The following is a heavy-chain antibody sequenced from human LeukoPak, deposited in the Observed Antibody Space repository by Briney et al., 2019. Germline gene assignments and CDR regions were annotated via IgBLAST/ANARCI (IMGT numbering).Heavy chain of an antibody. Sequence: GDSLRLSCAVSGFTFSSYWMIWFRRAPGKGLEWVAHINQDGSVKNYVDSVKGRFTISRDNANNFLYLQMNSLRAEDTAVYYCAKDKNWNVCDYWGRGTLVTVSS. J-gene: IGHJ4*02. D-gene: IGHD1-1*01. CDR1: GFTFSSYW. V-gene: IGHV3-7*01. CDR2: INQDGSVK. CDR3: AKDKNWNVCDY.